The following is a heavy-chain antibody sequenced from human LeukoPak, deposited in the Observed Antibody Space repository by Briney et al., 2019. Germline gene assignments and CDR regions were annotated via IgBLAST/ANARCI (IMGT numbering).Heavy chain of an antibody. CDR3: ARAYSSSSGRDAFDS. Sequence: PGGSLRLSCAASGFTFNSYNMNWVRQAPGKGLGWVSYISSSSSTIYYAASVKGRFTISRDSAKTSLFLQMNSLRDEDTAVYYCARAYSSSSGRDAFDSWGLGTLVTVSS. J-gene: IGHJ3*02. CDR1: GFTFNSYN. CDR2: ISSSSSTI. V-gene: IGHV3-48*02. D-gene: IGHD6-6*01.